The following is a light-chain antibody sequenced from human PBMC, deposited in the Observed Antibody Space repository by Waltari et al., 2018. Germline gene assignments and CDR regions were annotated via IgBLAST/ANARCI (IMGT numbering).Light chain of an antibody. J-gene: IGLJ2*01. V-gene: IGLV1-44*01. CDR3: ATWDDSLNGVI. Sequence: QSVLTQPPSVSGTPGQRVTISCSGSSSNIATNTVNWYQHLPGAAPNVLIYINKGRPSGVPGRFSGSQSGTSASLAISGLRSEDEADYYCATWDDSLNGVIFGGGTRVSVL. CDR1: SSNIATNT. CDR2: INK.